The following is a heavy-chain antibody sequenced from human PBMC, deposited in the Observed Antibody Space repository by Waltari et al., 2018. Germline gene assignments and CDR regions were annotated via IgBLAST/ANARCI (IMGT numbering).Heavy chain of an antibody. D-gene: IGHD4-17*01. CDR3: ARPDYGERIYYYYYGMDV. CDR1: GYTFTGYY. Sequence: QVQLVQSGAEVKKPGASVKVSCKASGYTFTGYYMHWVRQAPGQGLEWMGWINANRGGTNYGQKFKGRVTMTRDTSISTAYRELSRLRSDETAVYYCARPDYGERIYYYYYGMDVGGQGTTVTVSS. J-gene: IGHJ6*02. CDR2: INANRGGT. V-gene: IGHV1-2*02.